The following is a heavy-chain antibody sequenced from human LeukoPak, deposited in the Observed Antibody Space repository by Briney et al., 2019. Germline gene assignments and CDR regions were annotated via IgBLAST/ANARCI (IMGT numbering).Heavy chain of an antibody. J-gene: IGHJ4*02. CDR3: ARDGDLTPAVPFDY. Sequence: GGSLRLSCAASGFTFSTYEMNWVRQAPGKGLEWVSYISSSGGTIYYADSVKGRFTISRDNAKNSLYLQMNSLRAEHTAVYYCARDGDLTPAVPFDYWGQGTLVTVSS. V-gene: IGHV3-48*03. CDR1: GFTFSTYE. CDR2: ISSSGGTI. D-gene: IGHD6-25*01.